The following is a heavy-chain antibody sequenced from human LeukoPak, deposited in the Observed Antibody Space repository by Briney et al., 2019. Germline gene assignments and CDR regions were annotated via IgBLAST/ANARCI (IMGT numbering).Heavy chain of an antibody. Sequence: SETLSLTCTVSGGSISSGGYYWSWIRQHPGKGLEWIGYIYYSGSTYYNPSLKSRVTISVDTSKNQFSLKLSSVTAADTAVYYCARGGAAAGTDFDYWGQGTLVTVSS. V-gene: IGHV4-31*03. CDR3: ARGGAAAGTDFDY. J-gene: IGHJ4*02. D-gene: IGHD6-13*01. CDR1: GGSISSGGYY. CDR2: IYYSGST.